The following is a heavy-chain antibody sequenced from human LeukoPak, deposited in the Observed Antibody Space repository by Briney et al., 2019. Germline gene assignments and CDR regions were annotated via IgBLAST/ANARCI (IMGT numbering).Heavy chain of an antibody. V-gene: IGHV1-69*02. CDR2: IIPILGIA. D-gene: IGHD1-1*01. CDR1: GGTFRSYT. Sequence: ASVKVSCKASGGTFRSYTTSWVRQAPGQGLEWMGRIIPILGIANYAQKFQGRVTITADKSTGTAYMELSSRRSEDTAVYYCARAGTSSFDYWGQGTLVTVSS. CDR3: ARAGTSSFDY. J-gene: IGHJ4*02.